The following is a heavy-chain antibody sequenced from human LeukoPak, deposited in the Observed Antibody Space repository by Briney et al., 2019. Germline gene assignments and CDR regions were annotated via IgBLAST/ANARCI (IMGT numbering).Heavy chain of an antibody. CDR1: GFTFSGYW. CDR3: AKGEKQLTFIRGYTFNI. D-gene: IGHD3-10*01. Sequence: GGSLRLSCVASGFTFSGYWMHWVRQAPGKGLAWVSHISSDGSDTTYADSVKGRFTISRDNSKNTLYLHMNSLRAEDTAVYYCAKGEKQLTFIRGYTFNIWGQGTMVTVSS. CDR2: ISSDGSDT. J-gene: IGHJ3*02. V-gene: IGHV3-74*01.